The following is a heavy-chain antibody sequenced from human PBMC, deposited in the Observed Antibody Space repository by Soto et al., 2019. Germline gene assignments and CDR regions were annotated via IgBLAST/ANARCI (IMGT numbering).Heavy chain of an antibody. CDR2: IYYSGST. J-gene: IGHJ4*02. V-gene: IGHV4-39*01. D-gene: IGHD4-17*01. Sequence: SETLSLTCTVSGGSISSSSYYWGWIRQPPGKGLEWIGSIYYSGSTYYNPSLKSRVTISVDTSKNQFSLKLSSVTAADTAVYYCARQFSTVVTRTFDYWGQGTLVTVSS. CDR3: ARQFSTVVTRTFDY. CDR1: GGSISSSSYY.